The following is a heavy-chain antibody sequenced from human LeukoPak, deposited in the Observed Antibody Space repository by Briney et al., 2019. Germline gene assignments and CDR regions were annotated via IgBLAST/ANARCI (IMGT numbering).Heavy chain of an antibody. V-gene: IGHV4-34*01. CDR2: IYYSGST. J-gene: IGHJ4*02. Sequence: SETLSLTCAVYGGSFSGYYWSWIRQPPGKGLEWIGSIYYSGSTYYNPSLKSRVTISVDTSKNQFSLKLSSVTAADTAVYYCARNWYGSSWSEQIYYFDYWGQGTLVAVSS. CDR3: ARNWYGSSWSEQIYYFDY. D-gene: IGHD6-13*01. CDR1: GGSFSGYY.